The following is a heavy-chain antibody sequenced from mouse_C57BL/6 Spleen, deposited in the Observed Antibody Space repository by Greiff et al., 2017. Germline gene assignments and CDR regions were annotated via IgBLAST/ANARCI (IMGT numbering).Heavy chain of an antibody. CDR2: ISSGSSTI. V-gene: IGHV5-17*01. CDR1: GFTFSGYG. D-gene: IGHD2-2*01. J-gene: IGHJ2*01. Sequence: EVKLVESGGGLVKPGGSLKLSCAASGFTFSGYGMHWVRQAPEKGLEWVAYISSGSSTIYYADTVKGRFTISRDNAKNNLFLQMTSLRTEDTAMYYCERWTVTSGYYFDGWGQGTTLTVSS. CDR3: ERWTVTSGYYFDG.